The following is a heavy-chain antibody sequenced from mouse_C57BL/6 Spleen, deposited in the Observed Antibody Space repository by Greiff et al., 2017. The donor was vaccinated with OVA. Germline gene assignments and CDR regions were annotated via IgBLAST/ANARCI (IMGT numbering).Heavy chain of an antibody. CDR2: IDPETGGT. D-gene: IGHD1-1*01. J-gene: IGHJ2*01. V-gene: IGHV1-15*01. CDR1: GYTFTDYE. Sequence: QVQLKQSGAELVRPGASVTLSCKASGYTFTDYEMHWVKQTPVHGLEWIGAIDPETGGTAYNQKFKGKAILTADKSSSTAYMELRSLTSEDSAVYYCTRHYGSPEAYYFDYWGQGTTLTVSS. CDR3: TRHYGSPEAYYFDY.